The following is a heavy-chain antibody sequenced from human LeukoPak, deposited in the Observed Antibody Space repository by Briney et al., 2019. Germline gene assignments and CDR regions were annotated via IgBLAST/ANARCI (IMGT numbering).Heavy chain of an antibody. V-gene: IGHV3-23*01. Sequence: GGSLRPSCAASGFTFSTSAISWVSQAPGEGMEWVSTLTGGDGGTYYADSVRGRFTISRDISKHTVYLQMNSLRAEDTAVYYCARRLLVGTTVRPYFDYWGQGTLVTVSS. J-gene: IGHJ4*02. CDR2: LTGGDGGT. D-gene: IGHD1-26*01. CDR3: ARRLLVGTTVRPYFDY. CDR1: GFTFSTSA.